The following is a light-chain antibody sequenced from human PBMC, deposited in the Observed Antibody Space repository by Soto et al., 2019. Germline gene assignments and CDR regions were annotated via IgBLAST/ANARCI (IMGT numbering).Light chain of an antibody. CDR3: SSYAASNNFYFV. CDR1: SSDVGGYNY. CDR2: EVT. Sequence: QSVLTQPPSASGSPGQSVTICCTGTSSDVGGYNYVSWYQQYPGRAPKLMIYEVTKRPSGVPDRFSGSKSGNTASLTVSGLQAEDEADYYCSSYAASNNFYFVFGGGTQLTVL. J-gene: IGLJ3*02. V-gene: IGLV2-8*01.